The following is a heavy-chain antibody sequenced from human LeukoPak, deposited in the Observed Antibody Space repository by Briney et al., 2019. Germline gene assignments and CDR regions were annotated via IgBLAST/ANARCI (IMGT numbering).Heavy chain of an antibody. Sequence: GGSLRLSCVASGFTFSSYWMHWVRQAPGKGLVWVSRINSDGSSTSYADSVKGRFTISRDNAKNSLFLEMNSLRAEDTAVYYCARDLVRSYYYYMDVWGKGTTVTVSS. J-gene: IGHJ6*03. CDR2: INSDGSST. D-gene: IGHD3-10*01. CDR3: ARDLVRSYYYYMDV. CDR1: GFTFSSYW. V-gene: IGHV3-74*01.